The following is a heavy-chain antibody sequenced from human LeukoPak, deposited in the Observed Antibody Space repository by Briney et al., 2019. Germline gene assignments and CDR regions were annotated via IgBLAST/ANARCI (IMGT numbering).Heavy chain of an antibody. V-gene: IGHV4-30-2*01. CDR2: IYHSGTT. J-gene: IGHJ4*02. Sequence: PSETLSLTCTVSGGSISSGGYYWSWIRQPPGKGLEWIGYIYHSGTTYYNPSLKSRVTISVDKYENQFSLKLRSVTAADTAVYYCARDYCTTTSCSYSDYWGQGTLVTVSS. D-gene: IGHD2-2*01. CDR3: ARDYCTTTSCSYSDY. CDR1: GGSISSGGYY.